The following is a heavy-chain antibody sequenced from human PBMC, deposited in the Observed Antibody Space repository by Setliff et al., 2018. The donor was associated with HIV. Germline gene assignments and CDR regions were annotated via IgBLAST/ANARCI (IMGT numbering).Heavy chain of an antibody. CDR3: ARDLAGTPYYYYGMDV. V-gene: IGHV3-30-3*01. CDR2: ISYDGSNK. Sequence: GGSLRLSCAASGFTFSSFAMHWVRQAPGKGLEWVAAISYDGSNKYYADSVKGRFTISRDKSKNTLYLQMNGLRVEDTAVYYCARDLAGTPYYYYGMDVWGQGTTVTVSS. D-gene: IGHD3-10*01. CDR1: GFTFSSFA. J-gene: IGHJ6*02.